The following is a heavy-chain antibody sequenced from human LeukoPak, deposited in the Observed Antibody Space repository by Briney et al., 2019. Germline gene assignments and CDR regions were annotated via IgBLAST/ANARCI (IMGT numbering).Heavy chain of an antibody. V-gene: IGHV1-18*04. Sequence: GASVKVSCKASGYTFTGYYMHWVRQAPGQGLEWMGWISAYNGNTNYAQKLQGRVTMTTDTSTSTAYIELRSLRSDDTAVYYCARDRTMVRGVIITPYYFDYWGQGTLVTVSS. D-gene: IGHD3-10*01. J-gene: IGHJ4*02. CDR2: ISAYNGNT. CDR1: GYTFTGYY. CDR3: ARDRTMVRGVIITPYYFDY.